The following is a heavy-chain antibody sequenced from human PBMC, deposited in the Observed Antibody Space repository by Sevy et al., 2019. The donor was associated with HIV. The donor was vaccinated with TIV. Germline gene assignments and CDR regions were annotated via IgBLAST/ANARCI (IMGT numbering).Heavy chain of an antibody. CDR1: GYTLTELS. D-gene: IGHD3-10*01. CDR3: ATVGTTMVRGVITLDAFDI. V-gene: IGHV1-24*01. J-gene: IGHJ3*02. Sequence: ASVKVSCKVSGYTLTELSMHWVRQAPGKGLGWMGGFDPEDGETIYAQKFQGRVTMTEDTSTDTAYMELSSLRSEDTAVYYCATVGTTMVRGVITLDAFDIWGQGTMVTVSS. CDR2: FDPEDGET.